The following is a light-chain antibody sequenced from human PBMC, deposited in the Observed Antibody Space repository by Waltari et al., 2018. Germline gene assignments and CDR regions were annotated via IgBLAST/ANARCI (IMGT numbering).Light chain of an antibody. CDR3: AAWDDSLYA. V-gene: IGLV1-47*01. CDR2: RNN. CDR1: SSTIGVNY. Sequence: QSVLTQPPSAFGTPGQRVTIPCSGSSSTIGVNYVYWYQQLPGRAPKLLIYRNNQRPSGVPDRFSGSKSGTSASLAISGLRSEDEADYYCAAWDDSLYALGTGTKVSVL. J-gene: IGLJ1*01.